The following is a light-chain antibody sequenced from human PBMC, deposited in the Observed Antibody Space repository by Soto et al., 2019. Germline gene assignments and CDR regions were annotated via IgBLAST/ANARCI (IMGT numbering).Light chain of an antibody. J-gene: IGKJ5*01. CDR1: QNVLSN. CDR3: EHHYTSAGR. Sequence: SRGGGATLAGRASQNVLSNLAWYQQKPGQAPRLLFYGASTRATGLPARFSGTGSGTAFNLTLHSLQAYYTALPNCEHHYTSAGRFAQGTRLEIK. CDR2: GAS. V-gene: IGKV3-15*01.